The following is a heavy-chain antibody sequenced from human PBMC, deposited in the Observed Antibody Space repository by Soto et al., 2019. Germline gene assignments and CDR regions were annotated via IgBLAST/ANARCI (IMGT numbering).Heavy chain of an antibody. CDR3: AKVSSSWYAGFFDL. CDR1: GFTFDDYG. CDR2: LSDSGGSI. J-gene: IGHJ4*02. Sequence: GGSLRLSCVASGFTFDDYGMTWVRQAPGKGLEWVSGLSDSGGSIYYADSVKGRFTISRDNSMNTLYLQMNTLRAEDTAIYYCAKVSSSWYAGFFDLWGQGTLVTLSS. V-gene: IGHV3-23*01. D-gene: IGHD6-13*01.